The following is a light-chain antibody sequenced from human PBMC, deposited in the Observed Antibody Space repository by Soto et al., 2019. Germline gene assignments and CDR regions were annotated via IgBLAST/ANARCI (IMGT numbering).Light chain of an antibody. CDR3: ETWDSHHHVV. CDR2: LEGSGSY. V-gene: IGLV4-60*03. CDR1: SAHISYI. Sequence: QAVLTQSSSASASLGSSVTLTCTLSSAHISYIIAWHQQQPWKAPRYLMKLEGSGSYNKGSGVPDRFSGSSSGADRYLTLSLLHSEDEADYSCETWDSHHHVVFGGGTQLTVL. J-gene: IGLJ2*01.